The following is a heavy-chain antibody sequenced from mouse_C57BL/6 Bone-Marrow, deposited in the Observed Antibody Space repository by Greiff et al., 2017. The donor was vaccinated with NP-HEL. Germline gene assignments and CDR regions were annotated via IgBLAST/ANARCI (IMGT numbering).Heavy chain of an antibody. CDR1: GFSINSDCY. Sequence: VQLKQSGPSLVRPSQTLSLTCTVTGFSINSDCYWIWIRQFPGNKLEYIGYTFYSGITYYNPSLESRTYITRDTSKNQFSLKLSSVTTEDTATYYCARGYDYDDGYAMDYWGQGTSVTVSS. CDR3: ARGYDYDDGYAMDY. CDR2: TFYSGIT. J-gene: IGHJ4*01. V-gene: IGHV3-3*01. D-gene: IGHD2-4*01.